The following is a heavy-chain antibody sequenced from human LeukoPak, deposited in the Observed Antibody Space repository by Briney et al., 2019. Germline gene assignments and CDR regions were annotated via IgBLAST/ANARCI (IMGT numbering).Heavy chain of an antibody. J-gene: IGHJ6*02. CDR3: ARDRVVVTAIHPYGMDV. V-gene: IGHV1-2*04. CDR1: GYTFTRYD. D-gene: IGHD2-21*02. Sequence: GASVTVSCKASGYTFTRYDINWVRQATGQGLEWMGWINPNSGGTNYAQKFQGWVTMTRDTSISTAYMELSRLRSDDTAEYYYARDRVVVTAIHPYGMDVWGQGTTVTVSS. CDR2: INPNSGGT.